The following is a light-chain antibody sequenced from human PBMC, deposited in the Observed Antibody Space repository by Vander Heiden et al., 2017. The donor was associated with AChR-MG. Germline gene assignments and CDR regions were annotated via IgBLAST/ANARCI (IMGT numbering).Light chain of an antibody. CDR2: GAS. CDR1: QRISSSY. V-gene: IGKV3-20*01. Sequence: EIVLTQSPGTLSLSPGERATLSCRASQRISSSYFAWYQQKPGQAPRLLIYGASSRATAIPDRFSGSGSGTDFALTISSLEPEDSAVYFCQQYTSSPWTFGQGTKVEI. CDR3: QQYTSSPWT. J-gene: IGKJ1*01.